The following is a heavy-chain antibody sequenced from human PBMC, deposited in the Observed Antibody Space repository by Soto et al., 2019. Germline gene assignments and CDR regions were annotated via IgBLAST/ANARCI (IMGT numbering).Heavy chain of an antibody. D-gene: IGHD2-2*01. J-gene: IGHJ3*02. CDR1: GYTFTSYG. Sequence: SVKVSCKASGYTFTSYGISWVRQAPGQGLEWMGWISAYNGNTNYAQKLQGRVTMTTDTSTSTAYMELRSLRSDDTAVYYCARDRRYCSSTSCYVDAFDIWGQGTMVTVSS. CDR2: ISAYNGNT. CDR3: ARDRRYCSSTSCYVDAFDI. V-gene: IGHV1-18*01.